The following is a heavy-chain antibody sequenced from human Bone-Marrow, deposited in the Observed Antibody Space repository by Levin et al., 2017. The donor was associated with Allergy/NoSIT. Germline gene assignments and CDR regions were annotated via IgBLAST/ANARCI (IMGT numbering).Heavy chain of an antibody. D-gene: IGHD2-15*01. CDR3: AKVRVVVVVAATQGFYFDY. J-gene: IGHJ4*02. Sequence: SCAASGFTFSSYAMSWVRQAPGKGLEWVSAISGSGGSTYYADSAKGRFTISRDNSKNTLYLQMNSLRAEDTAVYYCAKVRVVVVVAATQGFYFDYWGQGTLVTVSS. CDR2: ISGSGGST. CDR1: GFTFSSYA. V-gene: IGHV3-23*01.